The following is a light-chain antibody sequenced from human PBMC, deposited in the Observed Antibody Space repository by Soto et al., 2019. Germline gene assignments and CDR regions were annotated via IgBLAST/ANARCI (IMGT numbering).Light chain of an antibody. CDR2: ENN. Sequence: QSVLTQPPSVSAAPGQKVTISCSGSSSNIGNNYVSWYQQLPGTAPKLLIYENNNLPSGIPDRCSGSKSGTSATLGITGLQTGDEADYFCGTWDSSLSAVVFGGGTKLTVL. CDR3: GTWDSSLSAVV. CDR1: SSNIGNNY. J-gene: IGLJ2*01. V-gene: IGLV1-51*02.